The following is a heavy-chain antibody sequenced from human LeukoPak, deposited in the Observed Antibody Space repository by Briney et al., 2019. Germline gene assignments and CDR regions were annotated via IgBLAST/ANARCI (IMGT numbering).Heavy chain of an antibody. CDR2: IYYTGST. CDR3: AAYSNYWRDY. V-gene: IGHV4-61*01. D-gene: IGHD4-11*01. J-gene: IGHJ4*02. Sequence: SETLSLTCTISGGSVSSGSYYWSWIRQPPGKGLEWIGYIYYTGSTNYNPSLKSRVTISVDTPKNQFSLKVNSVTAADTAVYYCAAYSNYWRDYWGQGTLVTVSS. CDR1: GGSVSSGSYY.